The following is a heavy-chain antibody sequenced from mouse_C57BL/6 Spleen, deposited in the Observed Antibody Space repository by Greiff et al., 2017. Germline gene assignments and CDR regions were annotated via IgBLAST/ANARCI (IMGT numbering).Heavy chain of an antibody. Sequence: VQLQQSGPELVKPGASVKISCKASGYTFTDYYMNWVKQSHGKSLAWIGDINPNNGGTSYNQKFKGKATLTVDKSSSTAYMELRSLTSEDSAVYYCAREWDSNYDAYWGQGTLVTVSA. V-gene: IGHV1-26*01. CDR2: INPNNGGT. J-gene: IGHJ3*01. CDR1: GYTFTDYY. CDR3: AREWDSNYDAY. D-gene: IGHD2-5*01.